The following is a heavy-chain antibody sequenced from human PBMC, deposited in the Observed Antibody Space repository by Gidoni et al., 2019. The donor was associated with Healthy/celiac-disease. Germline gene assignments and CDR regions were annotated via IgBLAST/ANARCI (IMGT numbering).Heavy chain of an antibody. D-gene: IGHD3-22*01. V-gene: IGHV4-39*01. J-gene: IGHJ4*02. Sequence: QLQLQESGPGLVKPSETLSLTCAVPGGPISSSSYDWGWIRQPPGKGLEWIGSIYYSGSTYYNPSLKSRVTISVDTSKNQFSLKLSSVTAADTAVYYCARQGAITMIVVVITGPFDYWGQGTLVTVSS. CDR1: GGPISSSSYD. CDR3: ARQGAITMIVVVITGPFDY. CDR2: IYYSGST.